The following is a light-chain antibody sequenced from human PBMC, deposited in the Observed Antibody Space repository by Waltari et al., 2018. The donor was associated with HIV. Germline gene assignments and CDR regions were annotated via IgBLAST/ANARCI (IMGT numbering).Light chain of an antibody. CDR1: QSIRSW. CDR3: QQYNSYLYS. J-gene: IGKJ2*03. Sequence: DIQMTQSHPTLSASVGERVTIPCRASQSIRSWLAWYQQKQGTAPKLLIYKASSLESGVPSMFSGSGSGTEFTLTISSLQPDDFATYYCQQYNSYLYSFGQGTKLEIK. CDR2: KAS. V-gene: IGKV1-5*03.